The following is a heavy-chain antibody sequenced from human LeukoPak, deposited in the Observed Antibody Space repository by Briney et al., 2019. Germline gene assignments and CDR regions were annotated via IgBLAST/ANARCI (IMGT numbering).Heavy chain of an antibody. CDR2: INLDGSEK. J-gene: IGHJ4*02. V-gene: IGHV3-7*01. D-gene: IGHD1-26*01. CDR3: ARDAGVGAPDY. Sequence: GGSLRLSCTASGFTFSSYWMNWVRQAPWKGLEWVANINLDGSEKHYMGSVKGRFTISRDNAKNSLYLQMNSLRAEDTATYYCARDAGVGAPDYWGQGSLVIVSS. CDR1: GFTFSSYW.